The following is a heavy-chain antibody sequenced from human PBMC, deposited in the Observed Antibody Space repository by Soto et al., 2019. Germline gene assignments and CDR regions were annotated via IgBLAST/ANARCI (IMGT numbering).Heavy chain of an antibody. Sequence: QVQLVQSGDEVRKPGSSVKVSCKASGYIFVNYGIAWVRQAPGQGLEWMGWISPYSGNTHYARKVQGRHTMTTDTPTSTAYMDLGSLESDDTAVDYYSMADNYVTHTTQDVLGQGNTVTVSS. CDR1: GYIFVNYG. D-gene: IGHD3-16*01. J-gene: IGHJ6*02. CDR3: SMADNYVTHTTQDV. V-gene: IGHV1-18*01. CDR2: ISPYSGNT.